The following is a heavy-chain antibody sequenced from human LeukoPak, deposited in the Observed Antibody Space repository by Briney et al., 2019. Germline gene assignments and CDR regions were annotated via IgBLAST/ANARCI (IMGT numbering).Heavy chain of an antibody. CDR2: INAGNGNT. CDR1: GYTFTSYA. CDR3: ASQYYYDSSGYLDY. V-gene: IGHV1-3*03. Sequence: ASVKVSCKASGYTFTSYAMHWVRQAPGQRLEWMGWINAGNGNTKYSQEFQGRVTITRDTSASTAYMELSSLRSEDTAVYYCASQYYYDSSGYLDYWGQGTLVTVSS. J-gene: IGHJ4*02. D-gene: IGHD3-22*01.